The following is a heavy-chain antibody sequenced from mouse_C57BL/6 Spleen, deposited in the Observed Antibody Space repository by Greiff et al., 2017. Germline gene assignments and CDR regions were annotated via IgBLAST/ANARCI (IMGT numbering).Heavy chain of an antibody. J-gene: IGHJ4*01. CDR1: GYSITSGYD. D-gene: IGHD2-4*01. V-gene: IGHV3-1*01. Sequence: EVKLVESGPGMVKPSQSLSLTCTVTGYSITSGYDWHWIRHFPGNKLEWMGYISYSGSTNYNPSLKSRISITHDTSKNHFFLKLNSVTTEETATYYCARGGGLRRRDYAMDYWGQGTSVTVSS. CDR2: ISYSGST. CDR3: ARGGGLRRRDYAMDY.